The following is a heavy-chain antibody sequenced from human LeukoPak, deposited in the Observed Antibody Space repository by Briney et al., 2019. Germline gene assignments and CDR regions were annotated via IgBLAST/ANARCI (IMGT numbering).Heavy chain of an antibody. CDR3: ALLTYYMDV. CDR1: GFTFSSYS. J-gene: IGHJ6*03. Sequence: GGSLRLSCAASGFTFSSYSMNWVRQAPGKGLEWVSYISSSSSTIYYADSVKGRFTISRDNAKNSLYLQMNSLRVEDTAVYYCALLTYYMDVWGKGTTVTVSS. D-gene: IGHD4/OR15-4a*01. CDR2: ISSSSSTI. V-gene: IGHV3-48*01.